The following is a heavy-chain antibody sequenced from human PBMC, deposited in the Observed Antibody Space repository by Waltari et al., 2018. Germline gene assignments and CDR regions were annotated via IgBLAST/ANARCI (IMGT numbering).Heavy chain of an antibody. D-gene: IGHD2-21*02. J-gene: IGHJ6*03. CDR3: VRGFAGGACYSDTYYSMDV. V-gene: IGHV4-59*04. CDR2: ISYSGIT. CDR1: GGSINNYY. Sequence: QVQLQESGPGLVKPSETLSLTCTVPGGSINNYYWSWIRQPPGKRLEWIGYISYSGITDYNSPLGCLVTMSVETSRSQVSLKLRSVTDADTATYYCVRGFAGGACYSDTYYSMDVWGKGTTFTVSS.